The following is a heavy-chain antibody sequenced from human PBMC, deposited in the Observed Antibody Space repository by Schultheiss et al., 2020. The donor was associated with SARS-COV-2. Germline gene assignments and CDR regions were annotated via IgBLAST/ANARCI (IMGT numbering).Heavy chain of an antibody. CDR3: ARDLVVAVAGTDYYGMDV. V-gene: IGHV3-30*04. CDR1: GFTFSSYA. Sequence: GGSLRLSCAASGFTFSSYAMHWVRQAPGKGLEWVAVISYDGSNEYYADSVKGRFTISRDNSKNTLYLQMNSLRAEDTAVYYCARDLVVAVAGTDYYGMDVWGQGTTVTVSS. J-gene: IGHJ6*02. CDR2: ISYDGSNE. D-gene: IGHD6-19*01.